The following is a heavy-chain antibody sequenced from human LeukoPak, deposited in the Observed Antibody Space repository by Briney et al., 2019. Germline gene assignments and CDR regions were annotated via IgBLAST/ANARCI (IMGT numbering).Heavy chain of an antibody. CDR1: EFTFPMYW. CDR2: ISYSSSTI. V-gene: IGHV3-48*01. J-gene: IGHJ4*02. CDR3: ARDRLHYGEYEKTLDY. Sequence: HSGGSLRLSCAAPEFTFPMYWMSWVHQAPGKGLEWVSYISYSSSTIYYADSVKGRFTISRDNAKNSLYLQMNSLRVDDTAVYYCARDRLHYGEYEKTLDYWGQGTLVTVSS. D-gene: IGHD4-17*01.